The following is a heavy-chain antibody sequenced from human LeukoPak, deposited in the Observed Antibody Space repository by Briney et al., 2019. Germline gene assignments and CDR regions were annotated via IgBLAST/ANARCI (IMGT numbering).Heavy chain of an antibody. CDR1: GFTFSSYA. Sequence: PGGSLRLSCAASGFTFSSYAMSWVRQAPGKGLEWVSAISGSGGSTYYADSVKGRFTISRDNSKNTLYLQMNSLRAEDTAVYYCAKDLKVLIAARVSFDYWGQGTLVTVSS. D-gene: IGHD6-6*01. CDR2: ISGSGGST. CDR3: AKDLKVLIAARVSFDY. V-gene: IGHV3-23*01. J-gene: IGHJ4*02.